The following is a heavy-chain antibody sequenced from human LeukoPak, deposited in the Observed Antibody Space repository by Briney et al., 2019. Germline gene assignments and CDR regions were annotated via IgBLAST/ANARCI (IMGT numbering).Heavy chain of an antibody. CDR3: ASEGDGYNG. J-gene: IGHJ3*01. CDR2: IYHSGST. D-gene: IGHD5-24*01. V-gene: IGHV4-38-2*02. CDR1: GYSISSGYY. Sequence: SETLSLTCTVSGYSISSGYYWGWIRQPPGKGLEWIGSIYHSGSTYYNPSLKSRVTISVDTYKNQFSLKLSSVTAADTAVYYCASEGDGYNGWGQGTMVTVSS.